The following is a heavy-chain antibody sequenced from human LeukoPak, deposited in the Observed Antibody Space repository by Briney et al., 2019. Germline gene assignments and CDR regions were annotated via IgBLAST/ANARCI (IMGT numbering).Heavy chain of an antibody. Sequence: SETLSLTCTVSGGSLSPHYWTWIRPTPGKGLEWIGYVYYNGLTSYNASLRSRLILSVDPARNQVSLKLASVPAAGTAVYYFTGEGSAGTLDSWGQGTLFTVSS. CDR1: GGSLSPHY. CDR3: TGEGSAGTLDS. J-gene: IGHJ4*02. V-gene: IGHV4-59*11. D-gene: IGHD3-10*01. CDR2: VYYNGLT.